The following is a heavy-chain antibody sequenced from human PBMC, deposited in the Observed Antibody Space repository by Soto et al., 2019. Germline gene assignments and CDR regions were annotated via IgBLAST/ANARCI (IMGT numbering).Heavy chain of an antibody. D-gene: IGHD3-9*01. V-gene: IGHV4-39*01. Sequence: PSETLSLTCTVSGGSISSSSYYWGWIRQPPGKGLEWIGSIYYSGSTYYNPSLKSRVTISVDTSKNQFSLKLSSVTAADTAVYYCARLRPRMLVLTGQNPPPRFDPWGQGTLVTVSS. CDR2: IYYSGST. CDR1: GGSISSSSYY. J-gene: IGHJ5*02. CDR3: ARLRPRMLVLTGQNPPPRFDP.